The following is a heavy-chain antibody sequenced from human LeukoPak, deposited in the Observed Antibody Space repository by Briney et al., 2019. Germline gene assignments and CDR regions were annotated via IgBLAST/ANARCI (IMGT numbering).Heavy chain of an antibody. CDR2: INHSGST. J-gene: IGHJ4*02. D-gene: IGHD3-10*01. Sequence: SETLSLTCAVYGGSFSGYYWSWIRQPPGKGLEWIGEINHSGSTNYNPSLKSRVTISVDTSKNQFSLKLSSVTAADTAVYYCARRRITMVRGVIRSGEFDYWGQGTLVTVSS. CDR1: GGSFSGYY. CDR3: ARRRITMVRGVIRSGEFDY. V-gene: IGHV4-34*01.